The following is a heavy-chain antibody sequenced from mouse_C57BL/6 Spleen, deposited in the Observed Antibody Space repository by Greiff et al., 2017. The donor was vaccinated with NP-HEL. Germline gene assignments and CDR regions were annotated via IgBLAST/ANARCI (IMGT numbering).Heavy chain of an antibody. Sequence: QVQLQQSGAELVRPGASVTLSCKASGYTFTDYEMHWVKQTPVHGLEWIGAIDPETGGTAYNQKFKGKAILTADKSSSTAYMELRSLTSEDSAVYYCTRLGYDGAWFAYWGQGTLVTVSA. CDR2: IDPETGGT. V-gene: IGHV1-15*01. J-gene: IGHJ3*01. CDR1: GYTFTDYE. D-gene: IGHD2-2*01. CDR3: TRLGYDGAWFAY.